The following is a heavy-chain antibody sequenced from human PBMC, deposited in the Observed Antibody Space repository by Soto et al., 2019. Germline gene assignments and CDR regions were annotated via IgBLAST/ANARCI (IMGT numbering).Heavy chain of an antibody. CDR1: GFTFSSYV. CDR3: AKVPYDFWSGYYPPLYFDY. Sequence: EVQLLESGGGLVQPGGSLRLSCAASGFTFSSYVMSWVRQAPGKGLEWVSGISGSGGSTYYADSVKGRFTISRDNSKNTLYLQMNSQRAEDTAVYYCAKVPYDFWSGYYPPLYFDYWGQGTLVSVSS. V-gene: IGHV3-23*01. D-gene: IGHD3-3*01. CDR2: ISGSGGST. J-gene: IGHJ4*02.